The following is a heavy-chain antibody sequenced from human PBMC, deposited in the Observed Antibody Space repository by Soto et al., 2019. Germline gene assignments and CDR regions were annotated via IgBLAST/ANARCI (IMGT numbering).Heavy chain of an antibody. CDR2: IYYSGST. V-gene: IGHV4-39*01. CDR1: GGSFSSSSGYY. D-gene: IGHD3-22*01. J-gene: IGHJ4*02. Sequence: SETLSVTCTVSGGSFSSSSGYYWGWIRQPPGKGLEWIGSIYYSGSTYYNPSLKSRVTISVDTSKNQFSLRLNSVTAADTAVYYCARHTYSSYTSGYYFLYWGPGPPVPVSS. CDR3: ARHTYSSYTSGYYFLY.